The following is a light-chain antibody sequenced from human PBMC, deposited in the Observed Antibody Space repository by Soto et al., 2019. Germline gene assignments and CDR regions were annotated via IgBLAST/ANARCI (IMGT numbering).Light chain of an antibody. Sequence: EIVLTQSPGTLSLSPGERATLSCRASQSVSNNYLAWYQQKPGQAPRLLIYGASTRATGIPARFSGSGSGTEFTLTISSLQSEDFAVYYCQQYNNWPPEVTFGQGTKVDIK. CDR3: QQYNNWPPEVT. J-gene: IGKJ1*01. CDR2: GAS. CDR1: QSVSNN. V-gene: IGKV3-15*01.